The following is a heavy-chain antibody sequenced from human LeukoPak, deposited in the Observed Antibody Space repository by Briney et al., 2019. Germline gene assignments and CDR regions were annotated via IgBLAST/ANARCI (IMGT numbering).Heavy chain of an antibody. CDR3: ARDLTMVVTPFGC. D-gene: IGHD4-23*01. Sequence: PGESLRLSCAASGFTFSSYSMNWVRQAPGRGLEWDSSIRSSSSHSYYADSVKGRFTISRDNAKNSLYLQMNSLRAEDTAVYYCARDLTMVVTPFGCWGQGTLATVSS. CDR1: GFTFSSYS. V-gene: IGHV3-21*01. CDR2: IRSSSSHS. J-gene: IGHJ4*02.